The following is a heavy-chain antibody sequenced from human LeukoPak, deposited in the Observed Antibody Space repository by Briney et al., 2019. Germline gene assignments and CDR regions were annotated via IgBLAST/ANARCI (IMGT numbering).Heavy chain of an antibody. D-gene: IGHD6-13*01. CDR1: GYTFTGYY. CDR3: ARDRDSSSWYGLDY. J-gene: IGHJ4*02. CDR2: INPNSGGT. V-gene: IGHV1-2*02. Sequence: GASVKVSCKASGYTFTGYYMHWVRPAPGQGLEWMGWINPNSGGTNYAQKFQGRVTMTRDTSISTAYMELSGLRSDDTAVYYCARDRDSSSWYGLDYWGQGTLVTVSS.